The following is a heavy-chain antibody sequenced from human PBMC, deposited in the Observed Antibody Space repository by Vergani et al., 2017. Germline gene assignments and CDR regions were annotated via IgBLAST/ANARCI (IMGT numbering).Heavy chain of an antibody. D-gene: IGHD3-16*02. CDR2: IYYSGST. Sequence: QVQLQESGPGLVKPSQTLSLTCTVSGGSISSGGYYWSWIRQPPGKVLEWIGYIYYSGSTYYNPSLKRRVTISVDTSKHQFSLTLSSVTAADTAVYYCARAIWVTFGGVIVGRWFDPWGQGTLVTVSS. CDR1: GGSISSGGYY. J-gene: IGHJ5*02. V-gene: IGHV4-31*03. CDR3: ARAIWVTFGGVIVGRWFDP.